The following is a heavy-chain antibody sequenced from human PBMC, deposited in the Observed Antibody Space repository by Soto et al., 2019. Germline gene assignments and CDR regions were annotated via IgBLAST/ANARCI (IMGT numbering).Heavy chain of an antibody. CDR1: GGSISSSSYY. J-gene: IGHJ6*02. Sequence: SETLSLTCTVSGGSISSSSYYWGWIRQPPGKGLVWIGSIYYSGSTYYNPSLKSRVTISVDTSKNQFSLKLSSVTAADTAVYYCARQYSSSWYGVVDYYYYGMDVWGQGTTVT. CDR3: ARQYSSSWYGVVDYYYYGMDV. CDR2: IYYSGST. V-gene: IGHV4-39*01. D-gene: IGHD6-13*01.